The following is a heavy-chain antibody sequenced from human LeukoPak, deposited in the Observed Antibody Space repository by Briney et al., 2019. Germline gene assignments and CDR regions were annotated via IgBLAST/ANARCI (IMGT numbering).Heavy chain of an antibody. CDR2: IYYSGST. CDR1: GGSISSYY. CDR3: ARATRREIVPPANGGYYFDY. V-gene: IGHV4-59*01. D-gene: IGHD2-2*01. J-gene: IGHJ4*02. Sequence: SETLSLTCTVSGGSISSYYWSWIRQPPGKGLEWIGYIYYSGSTNYNPSLKSRVTISVDTSKNQFSLKLSSVTAADTAVYYCARATRREIVPPANGGYYFDYWGQGTLVTVSS.